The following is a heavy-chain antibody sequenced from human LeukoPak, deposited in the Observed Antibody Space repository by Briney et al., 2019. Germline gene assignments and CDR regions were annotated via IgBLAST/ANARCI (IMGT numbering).Heavy chain of an antibody. J-gene: IGHJ4*02. Sequence: GGSLTLSCAASGFTLSTYAMSWVRQAPGKGLEWVSSICGTDGGTYYADSMKGRFTISRDISKNALYLQMNSLRAEDTAVYYCAKGMPGSCYSGSDYWGQGNLVTVSS. D-gene: IGHD3-22*01. CDR2: ICGTDGGT. V-gene: IGHV3-23*01. CDR1: GFTLSTYA. CDR3: AKGMPGSCYSGSDY.